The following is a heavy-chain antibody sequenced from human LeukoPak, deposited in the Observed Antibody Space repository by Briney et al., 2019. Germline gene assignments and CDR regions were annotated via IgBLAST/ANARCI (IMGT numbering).Heavy chain of an antibody. J-gene: IGHJ4*02. CDR3: AKDMRPDYSSSWSPQDY. D-gene: IGHD6-13*01. CDR1: GFTFSSYA. V-gene: IGHV3-30-3*01. Sequence: PGGSLRLSCAASGFTFSSYAMHWVRQAPGKGLEWVAVISYDGSNKYYADSVKGRFTISRDNSKNTLYLQMNSLRAEDTAVYYCAKDMRPDYSSSWSPQDYWGQGTLVTVSS. CDR2: ISYDGSNK.